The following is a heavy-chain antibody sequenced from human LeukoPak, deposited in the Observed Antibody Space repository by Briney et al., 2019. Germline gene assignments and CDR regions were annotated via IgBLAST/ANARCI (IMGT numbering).Heavy chain of an antibody. CDR1: GFTFSNAW. V-gene: IGHV3-15*01. J-gene: IGHJ4*02. CDR2: IKSKTDGGTT. Sequence: PGGSLRLSCAASGFTFSNAWMSWVRQAPGKGLEWVGRIKSKTDGGTTDYAAPVKGRFTISRDDSKNTLYLQMNSLKTEDTAVYYCTTDPSEDGELFHIDYWGQGTLVTVSS. D-gene: IGHD3-10*01. CDR3: TTDPSEDGELFHIDY.